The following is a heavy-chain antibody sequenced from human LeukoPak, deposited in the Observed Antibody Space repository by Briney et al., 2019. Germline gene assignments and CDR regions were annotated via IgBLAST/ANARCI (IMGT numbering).Heavy chain of an antibody. CDR3: AKDLQSYSSGPDY. CDR1: GFTFDDYA. D-gene: IGHD6-19*01. V-gene: IGHV3-9*01. J-gene: IGHJ4*02. Sequence: GGSLRLSCAASGFTFDDYAMHWVRQAPGKGLEWVSGISWNSGNIGYADSVKGRFTISRDNAKNSLYLQMNSLRAEDTALYYCAKDLQSYSSGPDYWGQGTLVTVSS. CDR2: ISWNSGNI.